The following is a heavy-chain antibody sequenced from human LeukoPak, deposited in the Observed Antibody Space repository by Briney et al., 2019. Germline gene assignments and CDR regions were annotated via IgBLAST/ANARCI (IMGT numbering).Heavy chain of an antibody. D-gene: IGHD3-22*01. V-gene: IGHV3-7*01. CDR2: IKQDGSEK. CDR1: GFTFSSYW. Sequence: PGGSLRLSCAASGFTFSSYWMIWLRQAPGKGLEWVANIKQDGSEKYYVDYVKGRFTISRDNAKNSLYLQMNSLRADDTAVYYCARGPAWYYYDSSNAFDIWGQGTMVTVSS. CDR3: ARGPAWYYYDSSNAFDI. J-gene: IGHJ3*02.